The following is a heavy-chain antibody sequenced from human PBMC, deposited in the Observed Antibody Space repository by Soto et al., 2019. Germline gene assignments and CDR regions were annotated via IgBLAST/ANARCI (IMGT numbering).Heavy chain of an antibody. D-gene: IGHD1-1*01. CDR2: ISYDGSNK. CDR3: ARGNGDYFDY. CDR1: GFTFSSYA. J-gene: IGHJ4*02. V-gene: IGHV3-30-3*01. Sequence: QVQLVESGGGVVQPGRSLRLSCAASGFTFSSYAMHWVRQAPGKGLEWVAGISYDGSNKYYADSEKGRFTISRDNSKNTLYLQMNSLRAEDTAVYYCARGNGDYFDYWGQGTLVTVSS.